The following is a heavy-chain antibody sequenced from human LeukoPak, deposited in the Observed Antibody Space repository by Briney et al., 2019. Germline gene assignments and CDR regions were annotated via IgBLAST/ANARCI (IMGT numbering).Heavy chain of an antibody. D-gene: IGHD6-13*01. J-gene: IGHJ4*02. CDR1: GYSFTSYW. CDR3: ASPPLYSSSWYRFDY. CDR2: IHPGDSDT. V-gene: IGHV5-51*01. Sequence: GESLKISCKGSGYSFTSYWIGWVRQMPGKGLEWMGIIHPGDSDTRYSPSFQGQVAISADKTISTAYLQWSSLKASDTAMYYCASPPLYSSSWYRFDYWGQGNLVTVSS.